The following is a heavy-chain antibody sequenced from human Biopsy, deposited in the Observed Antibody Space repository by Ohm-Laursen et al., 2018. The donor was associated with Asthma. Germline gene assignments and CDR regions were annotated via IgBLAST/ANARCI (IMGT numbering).Heavy chain of an antibody. Sequence: SLRLSCSASGFTFGSYGLHWVRQAPGKGLEWVADIWFDGSNKHYADSVKGRFTISRDNSKNTLYLQMNSLRAEDTAVYYCSREEPTSGWYQGSILRWGQGTLVTVSS. V-gene: IGHV3-33*01. D-gene: IGHD6-19*01. J-gene: IGHJ4*02. CDR3: SREEPTSGWYQGSILR. CDR2: IWFDGSNK. CDR1: GFTFGSYG.